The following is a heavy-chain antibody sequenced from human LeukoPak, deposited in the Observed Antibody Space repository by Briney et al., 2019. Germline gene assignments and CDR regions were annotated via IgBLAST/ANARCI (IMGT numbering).Heavy chain of an antibody. CDR1: GFTFSSYW. V-gene: IGHV3-7*01. Sequence: PGGSLRLSCAASGFTFSSYWMSWVRQAPGKGLEWVANIKQDGSEKYYVDSVKGRFTISRDNAKNSLYLQMNSLRAEDMAVYYCAINPYDSSGYYGTWGQGTLVTVSS. J-gene: IGHJ5*02. CDR3: AINPYDSSGYYGT. D-gene: IGHD3-22*01. CDR2: IKQDGSEK.